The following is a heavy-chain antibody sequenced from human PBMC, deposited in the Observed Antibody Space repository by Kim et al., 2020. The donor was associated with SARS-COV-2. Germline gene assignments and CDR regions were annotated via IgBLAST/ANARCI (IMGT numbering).Heavy chain of an antibody. Sequence: GESLKISCKGSGYSFTSYWIGWVRQMPGKGLEWMGIIYPGDSDTRYSPSFQGQVTISADKSISTAYLQWSSLKASDTAMYYCARRRGDYYDSSGYLDYWGQGTLVTVSS. CDR1: GYSFTSYW. CDR3: ARRRGDYYDSSGYLDY. CDR2: IYPGDSDT. J-gene: IGHJ4*02. V-gene: IGHV5-51*01. D-gene: IGHD3-22*01.